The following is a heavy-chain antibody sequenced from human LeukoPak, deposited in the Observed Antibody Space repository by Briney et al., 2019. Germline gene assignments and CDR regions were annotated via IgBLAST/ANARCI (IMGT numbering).Heavy chain of an antibody. D-gene: IGHD6-13*01. CDR2: INHSGST. Sequence: SETLSLTCAVYGGSFSGYYWSWIRQPPGKGLEWIGEINHSGSTNYNPSLKSRVTISVDTSKNQFSLKLSSVTAADTAVYYCARVNGRIAAAGTFYYYYYYMDVWGKGTTVTVSS. CDR3: ARVNGRIAAAGTFYYYYYYMDV. V-gene: IGHV4-34*01. J-gene: IGHJ6*03. CDR1: GGSFSGYY.